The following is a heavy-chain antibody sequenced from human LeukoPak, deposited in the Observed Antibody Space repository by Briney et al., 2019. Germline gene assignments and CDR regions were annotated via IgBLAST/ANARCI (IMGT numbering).Heavy chain of an antibody. Sequence: ASVKVSCKASGYTFTSYAMNWVRQAPGQGLEWMGWISAYNGNTNYAQKLQGRVTMTTDTSTSTAYMELRSLRSDDTAVYYCARDLLRLVRPHYYMDVWGKGTTVTVSS. CDR1: GYTFTSYA. J-gene: IGHJ6*03. CDR3: ARDLLRLVRPHYYMDV. CDR2: ISAYNGNT. D-gene: IGHD6-19*01. V-gene: IGHV1-18*01.